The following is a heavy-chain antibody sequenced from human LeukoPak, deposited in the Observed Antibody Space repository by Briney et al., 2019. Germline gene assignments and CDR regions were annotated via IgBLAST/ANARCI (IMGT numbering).Heavy chain of an antibody. CDR3: TTAGRWSGGSGAFDY. CDR1: GFTFSNAW. Sequence: GGSLRLSCVVSGFTFSNAWMTWVRQAPGKGLEWVGRIKNKPDGGTTDYAAPVKGRFTISRDDSKNTVYLQMSSLKTDDTAVYYCTTAGRWSGGSGAFDYWGQGTLVTVSS. CDR2: IKNKPDGGTT. V-gene: IGHV3-15*01. D-gene: IGHD2-15*01. J-gene: IGHJ4*02.